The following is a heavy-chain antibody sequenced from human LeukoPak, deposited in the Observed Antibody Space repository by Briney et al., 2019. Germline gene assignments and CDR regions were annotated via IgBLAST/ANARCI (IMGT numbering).Heavy chain of an antibody. CDR3: ARDGSYSPRCWFDP. CDR2: INTNTGNP. V-gene: IGHV7-4-1*02. J-gene: IGHJ5*02. D-gene: IGHD1-26*01. Sequence: VASVKVSSKASGYTFTTYAMNWVRQAPGQGLEWMGWINTNTGNPTYAQGFTGRFVFSLDTSVSTAYLQISSLKAEDTAVYYCARDGSYSPRCWFDPWGQGTLVTVSS. CDR1: GYTFTTYA.